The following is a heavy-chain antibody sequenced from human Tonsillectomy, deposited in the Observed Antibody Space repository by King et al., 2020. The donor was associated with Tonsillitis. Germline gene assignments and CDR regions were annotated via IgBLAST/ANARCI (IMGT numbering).Heavy chain of an antibody. CDR2: ISSSSSYI. J-gene: IGHJ4*02. Sequence: VQLVESGGGLVKPGGSLRLSCAASGFTFSSYSMNWVRQAPGKGLEWVSSISSSSSYIYYADSVKGRFTISRDNAKNSLYLQMNSLRAEDTAVYYCAREQYSSPEPLSSFDYWGQGTLVTVSS. CDR3: AREQYSSPEPLSSFDY. V-gene: IGHV3-21*01. D-gene: IGHD6-19*01. CDR1: GFTFSSYS.